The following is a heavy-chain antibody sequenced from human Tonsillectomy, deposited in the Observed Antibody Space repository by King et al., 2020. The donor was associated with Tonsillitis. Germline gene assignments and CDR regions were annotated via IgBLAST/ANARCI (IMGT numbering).Heavy chain of an antibody. J-gene: IGHJ3*02. CDR3: ARSDYSKDAFDI. D-gene: IGHD4-11*01. CDR2: INSDVSST. CDR1: GFTFSSYW. Sequence: VQLVESGGGLVQPGGSLRLSCAASGFTFSSYWMHWVRQAPGKGLVWVSRINSDVSSTSYADSVKGRFTISRDNAKNKLYLQMNSLRAEDTAVYYCARSDYSKDAFDIWGQGTMVTVSS. V-gene: IGHV3-74*01.